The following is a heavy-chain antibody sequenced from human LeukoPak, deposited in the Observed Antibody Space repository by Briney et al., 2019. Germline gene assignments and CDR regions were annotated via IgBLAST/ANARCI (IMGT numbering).Heavy chain of an antibody. CDR2: MSHSGSA. V-gene: IGHV4-39*01. CDR1: GGSVTTSSYY. D-gene: IGHD3-10*01. Sequence: SETLSLTCTVSGGSVTTSSYYWGWIRQPPGKGLEWIGSMSHSGSAFYNPSLKSRVSISVDTSKSQFSLRVTSVTAADMALYYCARRSLREAYNRFDPWGQGTLVTVSS. J-gene: IGHJ5*02. CDR3: ARRSLREAYNRFDP.